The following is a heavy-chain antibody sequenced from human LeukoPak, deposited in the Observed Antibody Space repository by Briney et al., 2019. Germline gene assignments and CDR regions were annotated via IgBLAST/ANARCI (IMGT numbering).Heavy chain of an antibody. J-gene: IGHJ6*02. D-gene: IGHD3-16*02. Sequence: GGSLRLSCAASGFTFSSYGMRWVRQAPGKGLEWVAVISYDGSNKYYADSVKGRFTISRDNSKNTLYLQMNSLRAEDTAVYYCAKLGGRAPMYDYVWGSYRYYGMDVWGQGTTVTVSS. V-gene: IGHV3-30*18. CDR3: AKLGGRAPMYDYVWGSYRYYGMDV. CDR2: ISYDGSNK. CDR1: GFTFSSYG.